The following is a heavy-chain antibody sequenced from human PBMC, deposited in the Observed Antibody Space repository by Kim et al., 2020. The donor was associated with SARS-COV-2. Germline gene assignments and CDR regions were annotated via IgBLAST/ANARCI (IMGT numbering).Heavy chain of an antibody. Sequence: KYYADTVKSRFTISRDNSKNTLYLQMNSLRAEDTAVYYCARDFIAAYFDYWGQGTLVTVSS. D-gene: IGHD6-25*01. J-gene: IGHJ4*02. CDR3: ARDFIAAYFDY. CDR2: K. V-gene: IGHV3-33*01.